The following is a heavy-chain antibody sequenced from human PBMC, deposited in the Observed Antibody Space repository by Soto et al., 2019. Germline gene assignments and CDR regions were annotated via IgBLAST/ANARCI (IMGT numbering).Heavy chain of an antibody. CDR1: GFTFSDYA. J-gene: IGHJ4*02. D-gene: IGHD2-21*02. CDR3: ARRLTPSVTAMGY. V-gene: IGHV3-30-3*01. CDR2: ISGDGINK. Sequence: QVQLVESGGGVVQPGRSLRLSCSASGFTFSDYAINWVRQAPGKGLEWVASISGDGINKYIADSVKVRFIISRDNSKNTVLLQMSSLGPEDTAVYYCARRLTPSVTAMGYWGQGTLVTVSS.